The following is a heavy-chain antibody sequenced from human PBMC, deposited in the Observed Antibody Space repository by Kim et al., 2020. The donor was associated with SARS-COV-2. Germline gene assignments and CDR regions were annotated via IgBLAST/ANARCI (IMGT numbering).Heavy chain of an antibody. J-gene: IGHJ5*02. CDR2: IYYSGST. CDR1: GGSISSYY. Sequence: SETLSLTCTVSGGSISSYYWSWIRQPPGKGLEWIGYIYYSGSTNYNPSLKSRVTISVDTSKNQFSLKLSSVTAADTAVYYCAREVGSGSYYYHNWFDPWGQGTLVTVSS. D-gene: IGHD3-10*01. CDR3: AREVGSGSYYYHNWFDP. V-gene: IGHV4-59*13.